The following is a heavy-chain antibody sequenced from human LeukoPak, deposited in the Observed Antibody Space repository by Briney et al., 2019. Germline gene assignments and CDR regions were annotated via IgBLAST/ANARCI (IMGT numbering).Heavy chain of an antibody. CDR2: INPNSGGT. J-gene: IGHJ4*02. V-gene: IGHV1-2*02. D-gene: IGHD3-16*02. CDR3: ARRSGYDYVWGSYRSARSAFDY. CDR1: GYTFTGYY. Sequence: ASVKVSCKASGYTFTGYYMHWVRQAPGQGLEWMGWINPNSGGTNYAQKFQGRVTMTRDTSISTAYMELSRLRSDDTAVYYCARRSGYDYVWGSYRSARSAFDYWGQGTLVTVSS.